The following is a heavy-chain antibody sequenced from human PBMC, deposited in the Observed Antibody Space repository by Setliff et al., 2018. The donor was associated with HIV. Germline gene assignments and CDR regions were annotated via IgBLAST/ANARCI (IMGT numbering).Heavy chain of an antibody. D-gene: IGHD2-2*01. Sequence: PSETLSFTCTVSGGSISNSDYYWTWIRQHPGKGLEWIGYIHHSGSTYFNPSLKSRLTISVETSKNQFSLKLSSVTAADTALYYCARYSRSITSKKSTFDYWGQGTLVTVSS. CDR2: IHHSGST. CDR1: GGSISNSDYY. CDR3: ARYSRSITSKKSTFDY. V-gene: IGHV4-31*03. J-gene: IGHJ4*02.